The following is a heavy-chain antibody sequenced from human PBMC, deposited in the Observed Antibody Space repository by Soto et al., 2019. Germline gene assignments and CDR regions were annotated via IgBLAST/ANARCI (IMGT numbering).Heavy chain of an antibody. Sequence: QVQLVESGGGLVKPGGSLRLSCAASGFTFSDYYMSWIRQAPGKGLEWVSYISSSSSYTNYADSVKGRFTISRDNATNSMYLQMNSVRAEDTAVYYCARDYGDDAFDIWGQGTMVTVSS. J-gene: IGHJ3*02. V-gene: IGHV3-11*05. CDR1: GFTFSDYY. CDR2: ISSSSSYT. D-gene: IGHD4-17*01. CDR3: ARDYGDDAFDI.